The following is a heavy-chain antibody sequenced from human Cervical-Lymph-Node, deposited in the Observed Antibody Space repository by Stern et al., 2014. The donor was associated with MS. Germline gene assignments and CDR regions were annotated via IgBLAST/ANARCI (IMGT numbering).Heavy chain of an antibody. D-gene: IGHD6-13*01. J-gene: IGHJ4*02. V-gene: IGHV3-48*02. Sequence: EMQLVESGGGLVQPGGSLRLSCAASGFTFSSYSMNWVRQAPGKGLEGGSYISSSSTIYYADSVKGRFTISRDNTKNSLYLQMNSLRDEDTAVYYCARTATSSWYRLDYWGQGTLVTVSS. CDR3: ARTATSSWYRLDY. CDR1: GFTFSSYS. CDR2: ISSSSTI.